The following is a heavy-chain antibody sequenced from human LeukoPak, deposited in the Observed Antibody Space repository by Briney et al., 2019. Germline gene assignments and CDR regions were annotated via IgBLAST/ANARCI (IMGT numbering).Heavy chain of an antibody. CDR2: IIPIFGTA. Sequence: SVKVSCKASGYTFTSYYMHWVRQAPGQGLEWMGGIIPIFGTADYAQKFQDRVTITADKSTSTAYMELSSLRSEGTAMYYCAINQAGYCGGGSCYRHEFYYMDVWGKGTSVTVSS. CDR3: AINQAGYCGGGSCYRHEFYYMDV. V-gene: IGHV1-69*06. D-gene: IGHD2-15*01. J-gene: IGHJ6*03. CDR1: GYTFTSYY.